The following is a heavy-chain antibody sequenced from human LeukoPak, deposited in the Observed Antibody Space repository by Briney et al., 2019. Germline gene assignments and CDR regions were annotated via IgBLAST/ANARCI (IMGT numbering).Heavy chain of an antibody. CDR3: ARGRYGWLPFDY. CDR1: GGSMSSYY. Sequence: SSETLSLTCSVSGGSMSSYYWSWIRQPPGKGLEWIGYIYYSGSTNYNPSLKSRVTISVDTSKNQFTLKLSSVTAADTAVYYCARGRYGWLPFDYWGQGTLVTVSS. CDR2: IYYSGST. D-gene: IGHD3-16*01. V-gene: IGHV4-59*01. J-gene: IGHJ4*02.